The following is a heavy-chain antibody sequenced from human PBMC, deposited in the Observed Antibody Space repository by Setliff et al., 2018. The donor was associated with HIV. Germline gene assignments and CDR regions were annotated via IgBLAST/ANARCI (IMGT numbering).Heavy chain of an antibody. J-gene: IGHJ4*02. D-gene: IGHD5-18*01. CDR2: IYYSGEI. V-gene: IGHV4-4*08. Sequence: SETLSLTCTVSGGSVSGYFWSWIRQPPGRGLEWIGYIYYSGEIRYNPPLKSRVTISVDTSKNQFSLRLNSVSAADTAVYFCARDTAFLKEGTEYWGQGTLVTVSS. CDR1: GGSVSGYF. CDR3: ARDTAFLKEGTEY.